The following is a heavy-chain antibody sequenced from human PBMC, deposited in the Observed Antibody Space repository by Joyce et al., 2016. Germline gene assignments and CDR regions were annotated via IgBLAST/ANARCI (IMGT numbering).Heavy chain of an antibody. CDR2: IWYDGSHK. D-gene: IGHD3-22*01. V-gene: IGHV3-33*01. Sequence: QVRLVESGGGVVQPGRSLRLSCAASGFSLSSHGMHWVRQAPGKGLWWVALIWYDGSHKKYVDSVKGRFTIARDNRNNKLFLEMNSLRVEDTAVYYCARASTGDSSGYYVNWGQGTLVTVAS. CDR1: GFSLSSHG. J-gene: IGHJ4*02. CDR3: ARASTGDSSGYYVN.